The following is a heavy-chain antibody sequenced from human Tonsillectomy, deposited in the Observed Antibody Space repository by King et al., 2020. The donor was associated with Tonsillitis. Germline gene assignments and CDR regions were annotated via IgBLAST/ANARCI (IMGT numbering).Heavy chain of an antibody. J-gene: IGHJ4*02. CDR1: GFTFSNAW. Sequence: VQPVESGGGLVKPGGSLRLSCAASGFTFSNAWMTWVRQAPGKGLEWVGRIKSKADGGSADYATPVKGRFSISRDDSKNTLYLQMNSLKTEDTAVYYCTTDGSSTWSSFDYWGQGTLVTVSS. D-gene: IGHD6-13*01. V-gene: IGHV3-15*01. CDR3: TTDGSSTWSSFDY. CDR2: IKSKADGGSA.